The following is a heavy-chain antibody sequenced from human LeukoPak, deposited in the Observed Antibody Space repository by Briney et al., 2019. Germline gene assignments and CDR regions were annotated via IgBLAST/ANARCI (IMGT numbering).Heavy chain of an antibody. CDR3: ARDISSTYGMDV. J-gene: IGHJ6*02. V-gene: IGHV4-59*01. Sequence: SETLSLTCTVSGGSISSYYWSWIRQPPGKGLEWIGYIYYSGSTNYNPSLKSRVTISVDTSKNQFSLKLSSVTAADTAVYYCARDISSTYGMDVWGQGTTVTVSS. D-gene: IGHD2/OR15-2a*01. CDR2: IYYSGST. CDR1: GGSISSYY.